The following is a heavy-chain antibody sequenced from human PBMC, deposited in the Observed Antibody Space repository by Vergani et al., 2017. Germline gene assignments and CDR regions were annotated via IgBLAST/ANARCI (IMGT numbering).Heavy chain of an antibody. V-gene: IGHV1-24*01. J-gene: IGHJ4*02. CDR1: GYTLTELS. CDR3: ARRSGIVYDIFSGTQYFFDF. CDR2: FDPEDGET. Sequence: QVQLVQSGAEVKKPGASVKVSCKVSGYTLTELSMHWVRQAPGKGLEWMGGFDPEDGETIYAQKFQGRVTMTEDTSTDTAYMELSSLRSEDTAVYYCARRSGIVYDIFSGTQYFFDFWGQGTLVTVSS. D-gene: IGHD3-9*01.